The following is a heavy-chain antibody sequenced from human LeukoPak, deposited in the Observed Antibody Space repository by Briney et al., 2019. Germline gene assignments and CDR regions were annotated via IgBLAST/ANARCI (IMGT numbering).Heavy chain of an antibody. D-gene: IGHD3-3*01. CDR3: ARAPRILEWLFYFDY. CDR2: ISYDGSNK. V-gene: IGHV3-30-3*01. CDR1: GFTFSSYA. Sequence: GGSLRLSCAASGFTFSSYAMHWVRQAPGKGLEWVAVISYDGSNKYYADSVKGRFTISRDNSKNTLYLQMNSLRAEDTAVCYCARAPRILEWLFYFDYWGQGTLVTVSS. J-gene: IGHJ4*02.